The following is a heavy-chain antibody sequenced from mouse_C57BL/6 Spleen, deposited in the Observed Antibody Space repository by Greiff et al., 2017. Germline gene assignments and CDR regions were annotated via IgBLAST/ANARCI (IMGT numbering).Heavy chain of an antibody. V-gene: IGHV1-63*01. Sequence: VKLLESGAELVRPGTSVKMSCKASGYTFTNYWIGWAKQRPGHGLEWIGDIYPGGGYTNYNEKFKGQATLTTDKSSSTVYMQFSSLTSEDSAIYYCARSGDAYYVRLDYWGQGTTHTVSS. CDR3: ARSGDAYYVRLDY. CDR2: IYPGGGYT. J-gene: IGHJ2*01. D-gene: IGHD2-3*01. CDR1: GYTFTNYW.